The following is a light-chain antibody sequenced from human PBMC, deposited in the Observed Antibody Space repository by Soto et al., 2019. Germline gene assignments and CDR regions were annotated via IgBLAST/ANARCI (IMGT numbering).Light chain of an antibody. J-gene: IGKJ1*01. V-gene: IGKV1-39*01. CDR1: QSISSY. CDR2: AAS. Sequence: DIQMTQSPSSLSASVGDRVTITCRASQSISSYLNWYQQKPGKAPKLLIYAASSLQSGVPSRFSGSGSGTDFTLTISRLQPEEFGTYYCQQSYSTPWTFGQGTKVESK. CDR3: QQSYSTPWT.